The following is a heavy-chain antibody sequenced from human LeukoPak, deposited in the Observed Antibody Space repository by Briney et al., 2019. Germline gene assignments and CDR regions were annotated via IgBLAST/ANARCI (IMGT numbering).Heavy chain of an antibody. CDR1: GFTFSSYD. D-gene: IGHD2-21*02. CDR3: AKGGVDFRNWFDP. J-gene: IGHJ5*02. V-gene: IGHV3-23*01. CDR2: ISGSGGSA. Sequence: PGGSLRLSCAASGFTFSSYDMSWIRQSPGKGLEWVSAISGSGGSAYYADSVKGRFTISRDNSKNTLNLKMNSLRDEDMYVYYCAKGGVDFRNWFDPWGQGTLVTVSS.